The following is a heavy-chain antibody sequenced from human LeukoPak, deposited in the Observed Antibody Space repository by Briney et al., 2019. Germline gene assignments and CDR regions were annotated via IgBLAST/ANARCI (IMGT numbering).Heavy chain of an antibody. CDR2: IYTSGST. D-gene: IGHD3-3*01. Sequence: PSETLSLTCTVSAGSISSGSYYWSWIRQPAGKGLEWIGRIYTSGSTNYNPSLKSRVTISVDTSKNQFSLKLSSVTAADTAVYYCARDREAPYDFWSGYLGGGNWFDPWGQGTLVTVSS. J-gene: IGHJ5*02. CDR3: ARDREAPYDFWSGYLGGGNWFDP. CDR1: AGSISSGSYY. V-gene: IGHV4-61*02.